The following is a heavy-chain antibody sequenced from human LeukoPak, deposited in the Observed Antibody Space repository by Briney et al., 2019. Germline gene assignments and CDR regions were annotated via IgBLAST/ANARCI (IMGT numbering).Heavy chain of an antibody. CDR1: GGSISSYY. D-gene: IGHD3-16*01. Sequence: SETLSLTCTVSGGSISSYYWSWIRQPPGKGLEWIGYIYYSGSTNYNPSLKSRVTISVDTSKNQFSLKLSSVTAADTAVYYCARAFWGSGIDFWGQGTLVTVSS. J-gene: IGHJ4*02. CDR3: ARAFWGSGIDF. CDR2: IYYSGST. V-gene: IGHV4-59*01.